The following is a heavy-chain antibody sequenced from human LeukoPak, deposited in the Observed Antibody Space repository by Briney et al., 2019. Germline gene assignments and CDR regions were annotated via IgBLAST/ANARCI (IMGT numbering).Heavy chain of an antibody. CDR1: GFTFSSYG. V-gene: IGHV3-33*01. CDR2: IWYDGSNK. Sequence: PGRSLRLSCAASGFTFSSYGMHWVRQAPGKGLEWVAVIWYDGSNKYYADSVKGRFTISRDNSKNTLYLQMNSLRAEDTAVYYCAGDSRPFAGDDAFDIWGQGTMVTVSS. J-gene: IGHJ3*02. CDR3: AGDSRPFAGDDAFDI. D-gene: IGHD2-21*01.